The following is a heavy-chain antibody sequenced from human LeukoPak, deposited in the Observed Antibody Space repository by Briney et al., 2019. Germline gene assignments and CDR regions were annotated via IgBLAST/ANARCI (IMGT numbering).Heavy chain of an antibody. CDR3: ASLESSGWDQRDY. J-gene: IGHJ4*02. CDR2: IYPGDSDT. V-gene: IGHV5-51*01. CDR1: GYSFTTYW. D-gene: IGHD6-19*01. Sequence: GESLKISCKGSGYSFTTYWIAWVRQMPGKGLEWMGIIYPGDSDTRYSPSFQGQVIISADKSISTAYLQWSSLKASDTAIYYCASLESSGWDQRDYWGQGTLVTVSS.